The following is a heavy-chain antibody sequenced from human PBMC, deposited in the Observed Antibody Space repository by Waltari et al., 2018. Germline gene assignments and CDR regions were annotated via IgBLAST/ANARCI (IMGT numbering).Heavy chain of an antibody. J-gene: IGHJ6*03. CDR2: ISYDGSNK. D-gene: IGHD6-13*01. V-gene: IGHV3-30-3*01. Sequence: QVQLVESGGGVVQPGRSLRLSCAASGFTFSSYAMHWVRQAPGKGLEWVAVISYDGSNKYYADSVKGRFTISRDNSKNTLYLQMNSLRAEDTAVYYCARGSGPAFSYSSSWYYYYMDVWGKGTTVTVSS. CDR3: ARGSGPAFSYSSSWYYYYMDV. CDR1: GFTFSSYA.